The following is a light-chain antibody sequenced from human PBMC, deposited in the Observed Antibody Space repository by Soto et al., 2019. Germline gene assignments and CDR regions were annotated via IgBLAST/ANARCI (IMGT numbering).Light chain of an antibody. V-gene: IGKV3-11*01. J-gene: IGKJ4*01. Sequence: EIVLTQSPATLSLSPGERATLSCRASQSVSSYLAWYQQKPGQAPRLLIYDASNKATGIPARFSGSRSGTDFTLSISSLEREDFAIYYCQQRSNWPPVTFGGGTKVEIK. CDR3: QQRSNWPPVT. CDR2: DAS. CDR1: QSVSSY.